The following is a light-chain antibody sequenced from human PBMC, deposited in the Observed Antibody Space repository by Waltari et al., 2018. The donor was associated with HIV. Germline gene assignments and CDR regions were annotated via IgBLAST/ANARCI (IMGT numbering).Light chain of an antibody. CDR3: QQYGSSPRT. Sequence: EIVLTQPPGTLSLSPGARATLSCRASQTVRANYLAWYQQETGQAPRLLSYDASTRATGIPDRFTGSGSGTDFTLTISRLEPEDFALYYCQQYGSSPRTFGQGTKVEVK. V-gene: IGKV3-20*01. CDR1: QTVRANY. J-gene: IGKJ1*01. CDR2: DAS.